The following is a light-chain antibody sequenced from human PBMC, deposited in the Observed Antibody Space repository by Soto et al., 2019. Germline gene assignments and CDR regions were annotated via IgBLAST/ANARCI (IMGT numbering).Light chain of an antibody. J-gene: IGKJ1*01. Sequence: DIQMTQSPSTLSASVGDRVTITCRASQSISSWLAWYQQKPGKAPKLLIYDASSLESGVHSRFSGSGSGTEFTLTISSLQPDDFATYDCQQYNSYMTFGQGTKVEIK. CDR3: QQYNSYMT. CDR1: QSISSW. CDR2: DAS. V-gene: IGKV1-5*01.